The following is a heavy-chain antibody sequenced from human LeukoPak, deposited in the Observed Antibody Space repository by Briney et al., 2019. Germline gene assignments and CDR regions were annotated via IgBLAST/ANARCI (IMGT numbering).Heavy chain of an antibody. D-gene: IGHD3-16*02. CDR2: IYYSGST. CDR1: GGSISSYY. CDR3: AGALRLGELSSKAVDY. Sequence: SETLSLTCTVSGGSISSYYWSWIRQPPGKGLEWIGYIYYSGSTNYNPSLKSRVTLSVDTSKNQFSLKLSSVTAADTAVYYCAGALRLGELSSKAVDYWGQGTLVTVSS. J-gene: IGHJ4*02. V-gene: IGHV4-59*01.